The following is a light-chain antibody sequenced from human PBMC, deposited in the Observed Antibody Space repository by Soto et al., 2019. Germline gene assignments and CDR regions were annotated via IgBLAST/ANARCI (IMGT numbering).Light chain of an antibody. Sequence: DIQMTQSPSTLSASVGDRVTITCRASQSISNWLAWYQQRPGKAPKLLIYDASTLESWVPSRFSGSASGTEFTLTISGLRPDDFATYYCQQYNTYSYTFRQGTKLEIK. J-gene: IGKJ2*01. CDR1: QSISNW. V-gene: IGKV1-5*01. CDR2: DAS. CDR3: QQYNTYSYT.